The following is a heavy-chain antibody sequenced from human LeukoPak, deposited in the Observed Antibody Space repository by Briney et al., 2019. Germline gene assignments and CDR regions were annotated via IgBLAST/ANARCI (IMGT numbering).Heavy chain of an antibody. CDR1: GGSISSYY. Sequence: SETLSLTCTVSGGSISSYYWSWIRQPPGKGLEWIGYIYYSGSTNYNPSLKSRVTISVDTSKNQFSLKLSSVTAADTAVYYCAGRDSSGYYYWFDPWGQGTLVTVSS. CDR3: AGRDSSGYYYWFDP. J-gene: IGHJ5*02. D-gene: IGHD3-22*01. CDR2: IYYSGST. V-gene: IGHV4-59*01.